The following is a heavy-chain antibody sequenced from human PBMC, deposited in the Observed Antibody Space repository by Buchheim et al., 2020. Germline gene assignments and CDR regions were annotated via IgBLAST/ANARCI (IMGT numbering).Heavy chain of an antibody. Sequence: QVQLVESGGGVVQPGRSLRLSCAASGFTFSSYGMHWVRQAPGKGLEWVAVIWYDGSNKYYADSVKGRFTISRDNSKNTLYLQMNSLRAEDTAVYYCARTYSSSWLTLYYFDYWGQGTL. CDR3: ARTYSSSWLTLYYFDY. CDR2: IWYDGSNK. D-gene: IGHD6-13*01. J-gene: IGHJ4*02. CDR1: GFTFSSYG. V-gene: IGHV3-33*01.